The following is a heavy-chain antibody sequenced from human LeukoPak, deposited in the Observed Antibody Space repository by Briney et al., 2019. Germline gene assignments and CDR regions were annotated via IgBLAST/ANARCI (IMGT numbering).Heavy chain of an antibody. V-gene: IGHV3-7*01. CDR2: IKQDGSEK. J-gene: IGHJ4*02. Sequence: GGSLRLSCTASRFTFISYWMSWVRQAPGKGLEWVASIKQDGSEKNYVDSVKGRFTISRDNAKNTLYLQMNSLRAEDTAVYYCLRDLNWSLDQWGQGTLVTVSS. CDR1: RFTFISYW. D-gene: IGHD1-20*01. CDR3: LRDLNWSLDQ.